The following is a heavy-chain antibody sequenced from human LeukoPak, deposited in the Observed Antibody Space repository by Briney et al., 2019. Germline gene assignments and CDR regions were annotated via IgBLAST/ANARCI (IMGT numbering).Heavy chain of an antibody. CDR3: ARDRRLAVTTWGDAFDI. CDR2: ISGSSSYI. J-gene: IGHJ3*02. D-gene: IGHD4-17*01. V-gene: IGHV3-21*01. Sequence: GGSLRLSCAASGFTFSTYNMNWVRQAPGKGLEWVSSISGSSSYIYYADSVKGRFSISRDNAKNSLYLQMNSLRAEDTAVYYCARDRRLAVTTWGDAFDIWGQGTMVTVSS. CDR1: GFTFSTYN.